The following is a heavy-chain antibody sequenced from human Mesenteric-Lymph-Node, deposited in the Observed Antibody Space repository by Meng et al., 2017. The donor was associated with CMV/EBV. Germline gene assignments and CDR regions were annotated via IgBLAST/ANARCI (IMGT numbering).Heavy chain of an antibody. CDR2: INPKTGGR. Sequence: VQLVQPGAEVKKPGASVRVSCKASGYTFIDYYINWVRQAPGQGLEWMGRINPKTGGRSYAQNFQGRVTMTRDTSINTAYMEVNRLNSDDTAMYYCARDRDTDWYSPFDYWGPGTLVTVSS. CDR3: ARDRDTDWYSPFDY. V-gene: IGHV1-2*06. CDR1: GYTFIDYY. J-gene: IGHJ4*02. D-gene: IGHD3-9*01.